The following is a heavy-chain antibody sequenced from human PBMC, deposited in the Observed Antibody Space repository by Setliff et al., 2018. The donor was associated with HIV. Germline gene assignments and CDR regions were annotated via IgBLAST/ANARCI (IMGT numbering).Heavy chain of an antibody. D-gene: IGHD4-4*01. J-gene: IGHJ6*03. CDR1: GYTFTSYD. CDR3: ARGRKYLTTVTSSYFYYMDV. Sequence: ASVKVSCKASGYTFTSYDISWVRQATGQGLEWMGWMNPNSGNTGYAQKFQGRVTITRNTSISTAYMELSSLSSEDTAVYYCARGRKYLTTVTSSYFYYMDVWGKGTTVTVSS. V-gene: IGHV1-8*02. CDR2: MNPNSGNT.